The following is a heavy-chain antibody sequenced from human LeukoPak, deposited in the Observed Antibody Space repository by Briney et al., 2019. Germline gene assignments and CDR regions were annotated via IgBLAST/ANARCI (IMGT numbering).Heavy chain of an antibody. V-gene: IGHV3-48*03. D-gene: IGHD1-26*01. J-gene: IGHJ6*04. Sequence: GGSLRLSCAASGFTFSSYEMNWVRQAQGKGVEWGSYISSSGSTIYYADSVKGRFTISRDNAKNSLYLQMNSLRAEDTAVYYCARWERREIYGMDVWGKGTPVTVSS. CDR3: ARWERREIYGMDV. CDR2: ISSSGSTI. CDR1: GFTFSSYE.